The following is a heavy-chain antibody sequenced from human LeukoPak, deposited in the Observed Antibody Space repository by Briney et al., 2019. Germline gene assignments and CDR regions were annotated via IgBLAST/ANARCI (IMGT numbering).Heavy chain of an antibody. J-gene: IGHJ4*02. CDR3: ARGLDYYDSPSDY. D-gene: IGHD3-22*01. Sequence: GGSLRLSCAASGFTFSSYSMNWVRKAPGKGLEWVSSIRGSSSNIYYADSVKGRFTISRDNAKNSLYLQMNSLRAEDTAVYFCARGLDYYDSPSDYWGQGTLVTVSS. CDR1: GFTFSSYS. V-gene: IGHV3-21*01. CDR2: IRGSSSNI.